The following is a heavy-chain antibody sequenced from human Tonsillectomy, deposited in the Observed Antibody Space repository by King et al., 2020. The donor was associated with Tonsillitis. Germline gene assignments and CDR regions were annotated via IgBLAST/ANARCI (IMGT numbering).Heavy chain of an antibody. CDR2: INPSGGST. V-gene: IGHV1-46*01. CDR3: ARGRVVVVAYYYYCMDV. D-gene: IGHD2-15*01. Sequence: QLVQSGAEVKKPGASVKVSCKASGYTFTSYYMHWVRQAPGQGLEWMGIINPSGGSTSYAQKFQGRVTMTRDTSTSTVYMELRSLRSEDTAVYYCARGRVVVVAYYYYCMDVWGQGTTVTVSS. CDR1: GYTFTSYY. J-gene: IGHJ6*02.